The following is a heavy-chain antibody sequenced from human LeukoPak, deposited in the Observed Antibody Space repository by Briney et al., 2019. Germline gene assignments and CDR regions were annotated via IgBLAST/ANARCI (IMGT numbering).Heavy chain of an antibody. V-gene: IGHV3-7*01. D-gene: IGHD2-2*01. CDR1: GFSFDTHW. CDR3: SGRSGFSSIY. CDR2: IKQEGSAE. Sequence: GGSLRLSCEAAGFSFDTHWMNWVRQFPGGGLEWVANIKQEGSAEYYLDSVKGRFSISRDNVKNLVYLQLNSLRTEDTAVYYCSGRSGFSSIYWGQGTLVTVSS. J-gene: IGHJ4*02.